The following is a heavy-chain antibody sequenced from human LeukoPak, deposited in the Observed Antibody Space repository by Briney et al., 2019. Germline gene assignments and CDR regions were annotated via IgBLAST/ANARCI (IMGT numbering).Heavy chain of an antibody. J-gene: IGHJ4*02. CDR3: ARSTRDYDFWSGYHPRYFDY. D-gene: IGHD3-3*01. CDR1: GYTFTGYF. CDR2: INPNTGGI. Sequence: ASVKVSCKASGYTFTGYFLHWVRQAPGQGLEWMGWINPNTGGINYAQRFQGRVTMARDTSITTAYMELSRLRSDDTAVYYCARSTRDYDFWSGYHPRYFDYWGQGTLVTVSS. V-gene: IGHV1-2*02.